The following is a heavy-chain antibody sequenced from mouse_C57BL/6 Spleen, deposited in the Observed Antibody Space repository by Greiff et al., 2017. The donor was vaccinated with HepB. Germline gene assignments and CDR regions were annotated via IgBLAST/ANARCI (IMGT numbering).Heavy chain of an antibody. Sequence: QVQLQQPGAELVKPGASVKLSCKASGYTFTSYWMQWVKQRPGQGLEWIGEIDPADSYNNYNQKFKGKATLTVDTSSSTAYMQLSSLTSEDSAVYYFAIHTTVVAFDYWGQGTTLTVSS. J-gene: IGHJ2*01. V-gene: IGHV1-50*01. CDR2: IDPADSYN. D-gene: IGHD1-1*01. CDR3: AIHTTVVAFDY. CDR1: GYTFTSYW.